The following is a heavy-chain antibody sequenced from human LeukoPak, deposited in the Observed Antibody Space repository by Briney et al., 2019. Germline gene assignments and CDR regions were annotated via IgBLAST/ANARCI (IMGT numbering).Heavy chain of an antibody. J-gene: IGHJ3*02. CDR2: MIPIFGTA. Sequence: SVKVSCKASGRTFSSYAISWVRQAPGQGLEWMGGMIPIFGTANYAQKFQGRVTITTDESTSTAYMELSSLRSEDTAVYYCATYPGYCSSTSCYKRAFDISGQGTMVTVSS. D-gene: IGHD2-2*02. CDR1: GRTFSSYA. V-gene: IGHV1-69*05. CDR3: ATYPGYCSSTSCYKRAFDI.